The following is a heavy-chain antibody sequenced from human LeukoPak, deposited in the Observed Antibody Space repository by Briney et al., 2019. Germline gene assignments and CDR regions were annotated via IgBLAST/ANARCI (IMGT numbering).Heavy chain of an antibody. CDR1: GGSISSYY. CDR2: IYYSGST. D-gene: IGHD3-10*01. Sequence: SETLSLTCTVSGGSISSYYWSWIRQPPGKGLEWIWYIYYSGSTNYNPSLKSRVTISVDTSKNQFSLKLSSVTAADTAVYYCARDKAGVIRYFDLWGRGTLVTVSS. J-gene: IGHJ2*01. CDR3: ARDKAGVIRYFDL. V-gene: IGHV4-59*01.